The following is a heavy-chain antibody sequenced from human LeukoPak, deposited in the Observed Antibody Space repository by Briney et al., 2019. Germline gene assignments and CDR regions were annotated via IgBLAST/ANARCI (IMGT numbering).Heavy chain of an antibody. CDR1: GASISSYY. Sequence: SQTLSLTCTVSGASISSYYWSWIRQPPGKGLEWIGYIYYSGSTNYNPSLKSRVTISVDTSKNQVSLKLSSVTAADTAVYYCARGYLGGNWGQGTLVTVSS. J-gene: IGHJ4*02. V-gene: IGHV4-59*12. CDR2: IYYSGST. CDR3: ARGYLGGN. D-gene: IGHD1-26*01.